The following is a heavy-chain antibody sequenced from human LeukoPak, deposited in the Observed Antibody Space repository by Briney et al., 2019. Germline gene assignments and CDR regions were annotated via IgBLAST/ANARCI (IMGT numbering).Heavy chain of an antibody. D-gene: IGHD1-1*01. CDR3: VKDGHWTFDY. V-gene: IGHV3-30*02. J-gene: IGHJ4*02. CDR1: GFTFSSSA. Sequence: GGSLRLSCAASGFTFSSSAMHWVRQVPGKGLAWVAFLGHEGTNKYYADPVKGRFTISRDNSKNTLYLHMNSLRAEDTAVYYCVKDGHWTFDYWGQGTLVTVSS. CDR2: LGHEGTNK.